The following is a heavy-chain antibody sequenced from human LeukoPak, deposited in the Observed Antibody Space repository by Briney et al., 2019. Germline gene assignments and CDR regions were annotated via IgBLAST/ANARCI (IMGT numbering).Heavy chain of an antibody. D-gene: IGHD2-2*01. V-gene: IGHV5-51*01. CDR2: IYPGDSDT. J-gene: IGHJ3*01. CDR3: AGHSFDAVDAFDV. CDR1: GFSFTNYW. Sequence: GESLKISCKASGFSFTNYWIGWVRQMPGKGLEWMGMIYPGDSDTRYSPSFQGQVTISADKSSSTAYLQWRSLKASDTAMYYCAGHSFDAVDAFDVWGQGTIVIVSA.